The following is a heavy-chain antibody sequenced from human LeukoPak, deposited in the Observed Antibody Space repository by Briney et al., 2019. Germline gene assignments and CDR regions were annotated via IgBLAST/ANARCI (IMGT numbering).Heavy chain of an antibody. V-gene: IGHV1-69*05. J-gene: IGHJ3*02. D-gene: IGHD2-2*01. CDR2: IIPIFGTA. CDR1: GGTFSSYA. CDR3: AGELCSSTSCQQNYAFDI. Sequence: SVKVSCKASGGTFSSYAISWVRQAPGQGLEWMGGIIPIFGTANYAQKFQGRVTITTDESTSTAYMELSSLRSEDTAVYYCAGELCSSTSCQQNYAFDIWGQGTMVTVSS.